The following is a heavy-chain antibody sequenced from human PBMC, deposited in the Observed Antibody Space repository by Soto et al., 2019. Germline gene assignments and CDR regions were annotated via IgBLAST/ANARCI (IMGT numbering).Heavy chain of an antibody. CDR2: IYYTGGT. J-gene: IGHJ4*02. CDR1: GVTIRGYY. D-gene: IGHD6-13*01. V-gene: IGHV4-59*01. Sequence: SETLSLTCNVSGVTIRGYYWNWIRQPPGKRLEWIGSIYYTGGTNYNPALKSRVTISVDTSKNHFSLKFNSATAADTAVYYCASGTLSAIAAPDYWGQGSLVNVSS. CDR3: ASGTLSAIAAPDY.